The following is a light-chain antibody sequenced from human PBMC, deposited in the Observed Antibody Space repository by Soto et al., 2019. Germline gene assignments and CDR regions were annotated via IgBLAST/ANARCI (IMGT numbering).Light chain of an antibody. Sequence: QSVLTQPASVSGSPGQSITISCTGSSSDVGGYNYVSWYQQHPGKAPKLMIYEVSNRPSGISNRFSGSKSGNTASLTLSGLQAEDEAAYYCSSYTSSSTLVFGGGTQLTVL. CDR2: EVS. J-gene: IGLJ7*01. V-gene: IGLV2-14*01. CDR1: SSDVGGYNY. CDR3: SSYTSSSTLV.